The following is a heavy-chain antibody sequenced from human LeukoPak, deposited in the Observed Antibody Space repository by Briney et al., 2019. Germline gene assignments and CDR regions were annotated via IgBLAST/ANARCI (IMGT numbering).Heavy chain of an antibody. CDR2: INPSGGST. D-gene: IGHD2-2*01. CDR1: GYTFTNYY. Sequence: ASVKVSCKASGYTFTNYYMHWVRQAPGQGLEWMGIINPSGGSTSYAQNFQGRVTMTRDTSTSTVYMELSSLRSEDTAVYYCAKNAIVVVPAAQYYYMDVWGKGTTVTVSS. J-gene: IGHJ6*03. V-gene: IGHV1-46*01. CDR3: AKNAIVVVPAAQYYYMDV.